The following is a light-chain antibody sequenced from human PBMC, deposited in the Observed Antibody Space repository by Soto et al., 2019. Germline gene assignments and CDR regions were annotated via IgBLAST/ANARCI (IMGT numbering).Light chain of an antibody. CDR1: QSVSSTS. V-gene: IGKV3-20*01. Sequence: EIELTQSPGTLSFSPGERATLSCRASQSVSSTSLAWYQQKPGQAPRLLIYGASNRATGIPDRFSGSGSGTDFTLTISRLEPEDFAVYYCQQYDQSPPWTFGQGTKVEIK. CDR2: GAS. CDR3: QQYDQSPPWT. J-gene: IGKJ1*01.